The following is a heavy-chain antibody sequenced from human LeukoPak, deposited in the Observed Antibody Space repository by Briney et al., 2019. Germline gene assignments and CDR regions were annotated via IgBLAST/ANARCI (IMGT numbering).Heavy chain of an antibody. Sequence: GGSLRLSCAASGFTFSSYTMTWVRQAPGKGLEWVSASTGSGGTTYYADSVMGRFTISRDNSKNTLYLQMNSLRAEDTAVYYCAKLQSDGLRTYYGMDVWGQGTTVTVSS. CDR1: GFTFSSYT. D-gene: IGHD4-17*01. J-gene: IGHJ6*02. CDR2: STGSGGTT. V-gene: IGHV3-23*01. CDR3: AKLQSDGLRTYYGMDV.